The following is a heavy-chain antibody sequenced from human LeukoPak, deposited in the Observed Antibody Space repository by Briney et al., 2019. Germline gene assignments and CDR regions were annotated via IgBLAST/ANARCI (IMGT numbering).Heavy chain of an antibody. D-gene: IGHD3-22*01. V-gene: IGHV1-8*01. CDR1: GYTFTSYD. J-gene: IGHJ4*02. CDR2: MNPNSGNT. Sequence: ASVKVSCKASGYTFTSYDINWVRQATGQGLEWMGWMNPNSGNTGYAQKFQGRVTMTRNTSISTAYMELSSLRSEDTAVSYCARGGYDSSAFDFDYWGQGTLVTVSS. CDR3: ARGGYDSSAFDFDY.